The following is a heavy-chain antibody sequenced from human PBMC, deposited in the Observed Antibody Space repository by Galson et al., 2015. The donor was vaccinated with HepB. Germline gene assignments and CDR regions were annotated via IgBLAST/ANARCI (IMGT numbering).Heavy chain of an antibody. V-gene: IGHV3-21*05. D-gene: IGHD4-17*01. CDR1: GFTFSSHF. CDR3: ARVYDGDDAGEDYGMDV. Sequence: SLRLSCAGSGFTFSSHFMNWVRQAPGKGLEWVAYISSTSRNIDYADAVKGRCSISRDNGKNSLYLQMNSLRAEDTAVYYCARVYDGDDAGEDYGMDVWGPGATVTVSS. CDR2: ISSTSRNI. J-gene: IGHJ6*02.